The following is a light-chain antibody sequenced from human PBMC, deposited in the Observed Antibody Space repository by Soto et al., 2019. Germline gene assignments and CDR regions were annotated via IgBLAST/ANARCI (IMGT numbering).Light chain of an antibody. Sequence: DVVMTQSPLSLPVIFGQPASISCRSSRSLVHTNGNTYLNWFQQRPGQSPRRLIYMVSNRDSGVPDRFSGSGSGTDFPLKISRVEADDVGVYFCMQAIHGPWTFGQGTKVDVK. J-gene: IGKJ1*01. CDR1: RSLVHTNGNTY. V-gene: IGKV2-30*02. CDR2: MVS. CDR3: MQAIHGPWT.